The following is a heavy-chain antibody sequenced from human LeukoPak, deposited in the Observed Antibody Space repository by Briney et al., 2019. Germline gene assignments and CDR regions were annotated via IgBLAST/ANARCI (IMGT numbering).Heavy chain of an antibody. CDR3: AIVVVAARGYYYYMDV. CDR1: GGTFSSYA. D-gene: IGHD2-15*01. V-gene: IGHV1-69*01. J-gene: IGHJ6*03. Sequence: GASVKVSCKASGGTFSSYAISWVRQAPGQGLEWMGGIIPIFGTANYAQKFQGRVTITADESTSTAYMELSSLRSEDTAVYYCAIVVVAARGYYYYMDVWGKGTTVTIS. CDR2: IIPIFGTA.